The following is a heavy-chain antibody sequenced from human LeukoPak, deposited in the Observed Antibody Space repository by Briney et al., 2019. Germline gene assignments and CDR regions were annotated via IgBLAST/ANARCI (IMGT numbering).Heavy chain of an antibody. V-gene: IGHV3-7*05. CDR3: ARDRRVGATWSVGAFDI. J-gene: IGHJ3*02. CDR2: IKQDGSEK. Sequence: PGGSLRLSCAASGFIFSNYWMGWVRQAPGKGLERVANIKQDGSEKYYVDSVKGRFTISRDNAKKSLYLQMNSLRAEDTAVYYCARDRRVGATWSVGAFDIWGQGTTVTVSS. D-gene: IGHD1-26*01. CDR1: GFIFSNYW.